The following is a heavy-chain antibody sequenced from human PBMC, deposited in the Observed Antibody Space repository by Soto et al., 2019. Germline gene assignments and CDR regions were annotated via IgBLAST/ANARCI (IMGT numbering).Heavy chain of an antibody. Sequence: PGGSLRLSCAASGFTFSSYAMSWVRQAPGKGLEWVSAISGSGGSTYYADSVKGRFTISRDNSKNTLYLQMNSLRAEDTAVYYCAKEGWLRWTPYYYYYGMDVWGQGTTVTVSS. CDR1: GFTFSSYA. CDR2: ISGSGGST. V-gene: IGHV3-23*01. CDR3: AKEGWLRWTPYYYYYGMDV. D-gene: IGHD5-12*01. J-gene: IGHJ6*02.